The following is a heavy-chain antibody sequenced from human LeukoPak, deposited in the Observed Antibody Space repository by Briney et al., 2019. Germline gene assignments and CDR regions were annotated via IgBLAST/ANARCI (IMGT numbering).Heavy chain of an antibody. CDR3: ARGLYCSSTSCYAYYYYYGMDV. CDR1: GGSFSGYY. J-gene: IGHJ6*02. Sequence: PSETLSLTCAVYGGSFSGYYWSWIRQPPGKGLEWIGEINHSGSTNYNPSLKSRVTISVDTSKNQFSLKLSSVTAADTAVYYCARGLYCSSTSCYAYYYYYGMDVWGQGTTVTVSS. D-gene: IGHD2-2*01. CDR2: INHSGST. V-gene: IGHV4-34*01.